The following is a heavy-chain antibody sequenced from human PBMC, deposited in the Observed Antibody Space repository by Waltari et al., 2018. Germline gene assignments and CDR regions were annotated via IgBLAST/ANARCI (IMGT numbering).Heavy chain of an antibody. CDR3: ARDRVTGGWFDP. J-gene: IGHJ5*02. V-gene: IGHV4-61*02. Sequence: QVQLQESGTGLVKPSQTLSLTCTVSGGSLSSGSYYWSWIRQPAGKGLEWIGRIYTSGSTNYNPSLKSRVTISVDTSKNQFSLKLSSVTAADTAVYYCARDRVTGGWFDPWGQGTLVTVSS. D-gene: IGHD2-8*02. CDR1: GGSLSSGSYY. CDR2: IYTSGST.